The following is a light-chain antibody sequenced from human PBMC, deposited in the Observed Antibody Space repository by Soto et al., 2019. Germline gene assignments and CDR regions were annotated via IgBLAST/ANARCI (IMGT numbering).Light chain of an antibody. CDR3: QSADTSGTYNI. J-gene: IGLJ2*01. CDR2: KDT. Sequence: SYELTQPPSVSVSPGQTAGITCSGDSLPKQYAYWYQQKPGQAPVLVIYKDTERPSGIPERFSGSSSGTTVTLTISGVQAEDEADYYCQSADTSGTYNIFGGVTKLTVL. V-gene: IGLV3-25*03. CDR1: SLPKQY.